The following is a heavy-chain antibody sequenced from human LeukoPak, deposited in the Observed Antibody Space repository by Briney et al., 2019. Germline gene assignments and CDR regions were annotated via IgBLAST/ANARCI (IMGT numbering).Heavy chain of an antibody. CDR3: ACTGTTGIIYAKYFQH. CDR1: GGSINNYY. D-gene: IGHD1-1*01. V-gene: IGHV4-59*01. J-gene: IGHJ1*01. Sequence: PSETLSLTCTVSGGSINNYYWSWIRQPPGKGLEYIGYIYYSGSTNYNPSLKSRVTISVDTSKNQFSLKLTSVTAADTAVYYCACTGTTGIIYAKYFQHWGRAPWSPSPQ. CDR2: IYYSGST.